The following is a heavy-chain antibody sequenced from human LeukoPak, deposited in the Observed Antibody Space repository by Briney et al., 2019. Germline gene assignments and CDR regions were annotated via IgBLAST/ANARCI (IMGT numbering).Heavy chain of an antibody. D-gene: IGHD5/OR15-5a*01. V-gene: IGHV4-61*02. Sequence: SETLSLTCTVSGGSISSGSYYWSWIRQPAGKGLEWIGRIYTSGSTNYNPSLKSRVTISVDTSKNQFSLKLSSVTAADTAVYYCASFSGVYEEGYWGQGTLVTVSS. J-gene: IGHJ4*02. CDR1: GGSISSGSYY. CDR2: IYTSGST. CDR3: ASFSGVYEEGY.